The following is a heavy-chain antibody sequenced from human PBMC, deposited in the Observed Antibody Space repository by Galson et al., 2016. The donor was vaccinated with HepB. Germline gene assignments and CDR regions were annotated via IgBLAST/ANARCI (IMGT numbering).Heavy chain of an antibody. D-gene: IGHD4-11*01. CDR2: ISATGSAI. J-gene: IGHJ4*02. Sequence: SLRLSCAVSGLTFIDYSMSWIRQAPGKGPEWVSYISATGSAINYSDSVRGRLTIYRDNAKNLLYLQMHSLGDEDTAIYYCARDGDYSFPFDFWGRGTLVTVSS. V-gene: IGHV3-11*01. CDR1: GLTFIDYS. CDR3: ARDGDYSFPFDF.